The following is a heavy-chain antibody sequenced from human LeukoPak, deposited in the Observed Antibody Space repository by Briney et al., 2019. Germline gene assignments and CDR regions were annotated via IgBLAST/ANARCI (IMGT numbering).Heavy chain of an antibody. D-gene: IGHD5-18*01. CDR2: IYYSKNT. CDR3: VSPRGFSYGYFDY. V-gene: IGHV4-39*01. CDR1: GGSISSSSAY. Sequence: PSETLSLTCTVSGGSISSSSAYWGWIRQPPGKGVDWIGSIYYSKNTYYNPSLKSRVTISADTSKNQFSLTLGSVSATDTAVYYCVSPRGFSYGYFDYWGQGTLVTVSS. J-gene: IGHJ4*02.